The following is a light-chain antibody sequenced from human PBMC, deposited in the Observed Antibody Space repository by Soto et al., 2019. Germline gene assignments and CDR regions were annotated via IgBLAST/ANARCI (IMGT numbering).Light chain of an antibody. CDR2: GNS. CDR1: SSNIGAGYD. J-gene: IGLJ2*01. CDR3: QSYDSSLSGYVV. Sequence: QSVLTQPPSVSGAPGQRVTISCTWGSSNIGAGYDVHWYQQLPGTAPKLLIYGNSNRPSGVPDPFSGSKSGTSASLAISGLQAEDEADYYCQSYDSSLSGYVVFGGGTKLTVL. V-gene: IGLV1-40*01.